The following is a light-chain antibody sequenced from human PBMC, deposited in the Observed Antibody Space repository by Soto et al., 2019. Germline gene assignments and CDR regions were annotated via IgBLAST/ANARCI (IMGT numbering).Light chain of an antibody. J-gene: IGKJ4*01. Sequence: DIQMTQSPSSLSASVGDRVTITCRASQGSSNYLAWFQQKPGKAPQSLIYAASSLQSGVPSKFSGSGSGTDFTLTISSLQTEEFATYYCQHYNSYPLTFGGGTKVEIK. CDR3: QHYNSYPLT. CDR2: AAS. CDR1: QGSSNY. V-gene: IGKV1-16*02.